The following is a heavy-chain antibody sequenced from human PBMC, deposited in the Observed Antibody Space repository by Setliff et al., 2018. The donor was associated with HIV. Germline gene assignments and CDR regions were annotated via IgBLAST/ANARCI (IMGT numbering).Heavy chain of an antibody. J-gene: IGHJ4*02. V-gene: IGHV4-34*01. CDR1: GASFSGNC. CDR2: INHSGGT. CDR3: ARGWFGGYYFDY. Sequence: SETLSLTCGVSGASFSGNCWVWLRQAPGKGLEWIGQINHSGGTNYNPSLKSRVTISVDTSKNQFSLKLSFVTAADTAVYYCARGWFGGYYFDYWGQGTLVTVSS. D-gene: IGHD3-10*01.